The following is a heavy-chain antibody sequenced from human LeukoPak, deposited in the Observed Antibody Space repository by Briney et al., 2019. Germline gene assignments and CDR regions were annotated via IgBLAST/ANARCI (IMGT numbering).Heavy chain of an antibody. CDR2: TSGRGGST. CDR3: AKVAGYSTSWYHY. V-gene: IGHV3-23*01. CDR1: GFTFSNYA. D-gene: IGHD6-13*01. J-gene: IGHJ4*02. Sequence: PGGSLRLSCAASGFTFSNYAMSWVRQAPGKGLEWVLATSGRGGSTYYADSVMCRFTSSRDNSKYRLYLQLHSRRGEDATVDHCAKVAGYSTSWYHYWGQGTLVTVSS.